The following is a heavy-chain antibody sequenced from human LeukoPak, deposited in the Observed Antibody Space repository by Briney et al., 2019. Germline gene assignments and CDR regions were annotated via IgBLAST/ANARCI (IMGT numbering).Heavy chain of an antibody. CDR2: INHSGST. CDR1: GGSFSGYY. V-gene: IGHV4-34*01. J-gene: IGHJ4*02. Sequence: PSETLSLTCAVYGGSFSGYYWSWIRQPPGKGLEWIGEINHSGSTNYNPSLKSRVTISVDTSKNQFSLKLSSVTAADTAVYYCARGRSYDFWSGYYIGQLAYFDYWGQGTLVTVPS. D-gene: IGHD3-3*01. CDR3: ARGRSYDFWSGYYIGQLAYFDY.